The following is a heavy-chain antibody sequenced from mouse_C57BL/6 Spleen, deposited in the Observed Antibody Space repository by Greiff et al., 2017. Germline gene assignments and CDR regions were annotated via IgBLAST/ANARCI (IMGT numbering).Heavy chain of an antibody. CDR2: ISYDGSN. J-gene: IGHJ1*03. CDR1: GYSITSGYY. Sequence: VQLQQSGPGLVKPSQSLSLTCSVTGYSITSGYYWNWIRQFPGNKLEWMGYISYDGSNNYNPSLKNRISITRDTSKNQFFLKLNSVTTEDTATYYCARDDYDGGWYFDVWGTGTTVTVSS. CDR3: ARDDYDGGWYFDV. V-gene: IGHV3-6*01. D-gene: IGHD2-4*01.